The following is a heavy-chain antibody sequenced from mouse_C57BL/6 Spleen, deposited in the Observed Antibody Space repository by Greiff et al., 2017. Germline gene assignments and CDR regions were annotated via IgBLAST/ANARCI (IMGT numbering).Heavy chain of an antibody. V-gene: IGHV5-4*01. CDR1: GFTFSSYA. CDR3: ARGGYYDYDRYYAMDY. D-gene: IGHD2-4*01. CDR2: ISDGGSYT. Sequence: EVHLVESGGGLVKPGGSLKLSCAASGFTFSSYAMSWVRQTPEKRLEWVATISDGGSYTYYPDNVKGRFTISRDNAKNNLYLQRSHLKSEDTAMYYCARGGYYDYDRYYAMDYWGQGTSVTVSS. J-gene: IGHJ4*01.